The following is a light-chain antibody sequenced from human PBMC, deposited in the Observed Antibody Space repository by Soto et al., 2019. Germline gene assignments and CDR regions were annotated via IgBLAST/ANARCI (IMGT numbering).Light chain of an antibody. J-gene: IGKJ3*01. Sequence: EIVLTQSPATLSLSPGERATLSCRASQSVRNYLAWYQQKPGQAPRLLIYDASNRAAGIPARFSGSGSGTDFTLTISSLEPEDFALYYCQQRSSWLRVTFGPGTKVDIK. CDR2: DAS. V-gene: IGKV3-11*01. CDR3: QQRSSWLRVT. CDR1: QSVRNY.